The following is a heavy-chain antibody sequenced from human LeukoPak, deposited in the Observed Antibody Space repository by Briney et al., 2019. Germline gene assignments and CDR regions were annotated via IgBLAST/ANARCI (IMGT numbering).Heavy chain of an antibody. D-gene: IGHD6-19*01. V-gene: IGHV4-59*01. CDR1: YDSISIYY. CDR3: ARSTSGWYFDAFDI. J-gene: IGHJ3*02. Sequence: SETLSLTCSVSYDSISIYYWSWIRQPPGKGLEWIGYIYYIGSTNYNPSLKSRVIISIDASKNQFSLRLSSVTAADTAIYYCARSTSGWYFDAFDIWGQGTIVTVSS. CDR2: IYYIGST.